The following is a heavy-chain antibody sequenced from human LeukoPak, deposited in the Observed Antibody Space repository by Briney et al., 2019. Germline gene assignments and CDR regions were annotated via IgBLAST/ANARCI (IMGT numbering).Heavy chain of an antibody. Sequence: SVKVSFKASGFTFTSSAVHWVRQPRGQRLEWIGWIVVGSGNTNYAQKFQERVTITRDMSTSTAYMELSSLRSEDTAVYYCAADRVYWGQGTLVTVSS. V-gene: IGHV1-58*01. J-gene: IGHJ4*02. CDR2: IVVGSGNT. CDR3: AADRVY. CDR1: GFTFTSSA.